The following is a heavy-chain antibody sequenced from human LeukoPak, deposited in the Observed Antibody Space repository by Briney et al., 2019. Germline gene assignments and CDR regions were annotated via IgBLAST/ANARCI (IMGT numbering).Heavy chain of an antibody. CDR3: ARKRGRGSGNDY. CDR1: GGSISSYY. V-gene: IGHV4-59*01. J-gene: IGHJ4*02. CDR2: IYYSGNT. Sequence: SEALSLTCTVSGGSISSYYWSWIRQPPGKGLEWIGYIYYSGNTNYNPSLKSRVTISVDTSKNQFSLKLSSVTAADTAVYYRARKRGRGSGNDYWGQGTLVTVSS. D-gene: IGHD3-10*01.